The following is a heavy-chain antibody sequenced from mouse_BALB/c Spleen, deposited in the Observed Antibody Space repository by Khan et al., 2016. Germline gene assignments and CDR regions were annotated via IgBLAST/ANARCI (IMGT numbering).Heavy chain of an antibody. Sequence: EVQLQESGPGLVKPSQSLSLTCTVTGYSITSDYAWNWIRQFPGNKLEWMGYISYSGSTSYNPSLKSRISITRDTSKNQFFLQLNSVTTEDTATYYGASFYYGSSYWYFDVWRAGNTVTVAS. D-gene: IGHD1-1*01. CDR2: ISYSGST. CDR1: GYSITSDYA. V-gene: IGHV3-2*02. J-gene: IGHJ1*01. CDR3: ASFYYGSSYWYFDV.